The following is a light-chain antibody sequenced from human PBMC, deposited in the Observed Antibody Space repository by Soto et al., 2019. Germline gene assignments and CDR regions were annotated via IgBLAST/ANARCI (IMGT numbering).Light chain of an antibody. Sequence: QSALTQPPSASGSPGQSVTISCTGTSSDVGAYNYVSWYQQHAGKAPKLVIYEVTKRPSGVPDRFSGSKSANTASLTVSGLQGEDEAVYYCSTFASSNTWVFGGGTKMTVL. V-gene: IGLV2-8*01. CDR3: STFASSNTWV. CDR2: EVT. CDR1: SSDVGAYNY. J-gene: IGLJ3*02.